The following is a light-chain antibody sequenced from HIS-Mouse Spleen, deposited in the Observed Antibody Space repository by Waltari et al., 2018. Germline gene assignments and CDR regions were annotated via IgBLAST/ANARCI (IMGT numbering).Light chain of an antibody. CDR3: YSTDSSGNHRV. V-gene: IGLV3-10*01. CDR2: EDS. CDR1: ALPKKY. J-gene: IGLJ2*01. Sequence: SYELTQPPSVSVSPGQTARITCSGDALPKKYAYWYQQTSGQAPVLVIYEDSKRPSGLPERFSGSSSGTMATLTISGAQVEDEADYYWYSTDSSGNHRVFGGGTKLTVL.